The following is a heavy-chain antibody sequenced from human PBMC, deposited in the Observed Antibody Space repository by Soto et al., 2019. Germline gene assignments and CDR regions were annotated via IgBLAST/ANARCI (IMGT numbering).Heavy chain of an antibody. CDR2: IIPIFGTA. J-gene: IGHJ6*02. V-gene: IGHV1-69*13. CDR3: ARDGCSGGSCYRDHYYGMDV. CDR1: GGTFSSYA. Sequence: SVKVSCKASGGTFSSYAISWVRQAPGQGLEWMGGIIPIFGTANYAQKFQGRVTITADESTSTAYMELSSLRPEDTAVYYCARDGCSGGSCYRDHYYGMDVWGQGTTVTVSS. D-gene: IGHD2-15*01.